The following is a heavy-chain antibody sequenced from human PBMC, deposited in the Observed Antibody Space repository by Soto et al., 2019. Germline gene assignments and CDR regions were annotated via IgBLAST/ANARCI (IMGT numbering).Heavy chain of an antibody. CDR2: ITAADGYT. CDR1: GYTFPTYA. CDR3: ARADGSTWCLDY. V-gene: IGHV1-3*01. J-gene: IGHJ4*02. D-gene: IGHD6-13*01. Sequence: ASVKVSCKTSGYTFPTYAMHWVRQAPGQRLEWMGWITAADGYTKYSEKFQGRVTITSDTSASTAYMELSSLRSEDTAVYYCARADGSTWCLDYWGQGIRVTVSS.